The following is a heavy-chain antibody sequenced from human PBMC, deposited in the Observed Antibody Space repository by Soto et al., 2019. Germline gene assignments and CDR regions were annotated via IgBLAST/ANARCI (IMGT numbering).Heavy chain of an antibody. D-gene: IGHD1-26*01. J-gene: IGHJ4*02. CDR3: ARDSRRRADSGTRPLYYFDY. Sequence: QVQLKESGPGLVKPSQTLSLTCSVSGGSIGSGDYYWSWVRQSPGKGLEWIGYIYYTGNTYYNPSLGSRVTFSLDTSQNQLSLRLSDVTVADTAVYYCARDSRRRADSGTRPLYYFDYGGQGTLVTVSS. V-gene: IGHV4-30-4*01. CDR2: IYYTGNT. CDR1: GGSIGSGDYY.